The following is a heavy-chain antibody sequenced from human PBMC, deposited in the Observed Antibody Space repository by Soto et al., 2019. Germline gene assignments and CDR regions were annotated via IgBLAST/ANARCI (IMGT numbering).Heavy chain of an antibody. Sequence: GGSLRLSCAASGFTFSSYWMHWVRQAPGKGLVWVSRINSDGSSTSYADSVKGRFTISRDNAKNTLYLQMNSLRAEDTAVYDCAMDIVVVPAALDAFDIWGQGTMVTVSS. CDR3: AMDIVVVPAALDAFDI. V-gene: IGHV3-74*01. CDR1: GFTFSSYW. D-gene: IGHD2-2*03. J-gene: IGHJ3*02. CDR2: INSDGSST.